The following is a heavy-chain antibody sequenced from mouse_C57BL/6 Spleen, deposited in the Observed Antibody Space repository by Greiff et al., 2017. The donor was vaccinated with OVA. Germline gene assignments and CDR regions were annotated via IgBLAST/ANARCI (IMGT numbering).Heavy chain of an antibody. CDR3: AREGIYYDYDDAY. V-gene: IGHV3-6*01. Sequence: EVKLQESGPGLVKPSQSLSLTCSVTGYSITSGYYWNWIRQFPGNKLGWMGYISYDGSNNYNPSLKNRISITRDTSKNQFFLKLNSVTTEDTATYYCAREGIYYDYDDAYWGQGTLVTVSA. J-gene: IGHJ3*01. D-gene: IGHD2-4*01. CDR2: ISYDGSN. CDR1: GYSITSGYY.